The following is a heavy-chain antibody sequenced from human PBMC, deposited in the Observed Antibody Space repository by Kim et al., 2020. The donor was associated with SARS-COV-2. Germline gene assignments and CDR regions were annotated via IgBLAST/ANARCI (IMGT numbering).Heavy chain of an antibody. D-gene: IGHD5-12*01. CDR1: GYSFTSYW. Sequence: GASLKISCKGSGYSFTSYWIGWVRQMPGKGLEWMGIIYPGDSDTRYSPSFQGQVTISADKSISTAYLQWSSLKASDTAMYYCARPFEATSDAFDILGQGTMVTVSS. CDR3: ARPFEATSDAFDI. J-gene: IGHJ3*02. CDR2: IYPGDSDT. V-gene: IGHV5-51*01.